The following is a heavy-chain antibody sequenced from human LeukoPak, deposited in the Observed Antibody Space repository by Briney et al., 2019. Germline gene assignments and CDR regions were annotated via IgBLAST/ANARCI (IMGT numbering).Heavy chain of an antibody. D-gene: IGHD3-10*01. Sequence: GGSLRLSCEASGFTLGSYWMHWVRQVPGKGLVWVSRIKSDGDGSDTTYADSVKGRFTISRDNAKNSLYLQMNSLRAEDTALYRCARDSTPYYYGSGSSFDPWGQGTLVTVSS. V-gene: IGHV3-74*01. CDR2: IKSDGDGSDT. CDR1: GFTLGSYW. CDR3: ARDSTPYYYGSGSSFDP. J-gene: IGHJ5*02.